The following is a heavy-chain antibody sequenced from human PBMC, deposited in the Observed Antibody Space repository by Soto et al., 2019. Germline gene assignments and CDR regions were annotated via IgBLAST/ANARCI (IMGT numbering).Heavy chain of an antibody. D-gene: IGHD6-6*01. CDR1: GGTFSSYA. V-gene: IGHV1-69*06. Sequence: SVKVSCKASGGTFSSYAISWVRQAPGQGLEWMGGIIPIFGTANYAQKFQGRVTITADKSTSTAYMELSSLRSEDTAVYYCARSTSLYYYYGMDVWGQGTTVTVSS. J-gene: IGHJ6*02. CDR2: IIPIFGTA. CDR3: ARSTSLYYYYGMDV.